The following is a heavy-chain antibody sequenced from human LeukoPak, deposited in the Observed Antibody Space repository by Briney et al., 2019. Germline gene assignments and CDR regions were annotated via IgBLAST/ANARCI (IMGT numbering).Heavy chain of an antibody. V-gene: IGHV3-74*01. D-gene: IGHD6-19*01. Sequence: PGGSLRLSCAASGFTFSSYWMHWVRQAPGKGLVWVSRINSDGSSTSYADSVKGRFTISRDNFKNTLYLQMNSLRVEDTAVYYCARDPLGIIVAATQLSGYFQHWGQGTLVTVSS. CDR3: ARDPLGIIVAATQLSGYFQH. J-gene: IGHJ1*01. CDR1: GFTFSSYW. CDR2: INSDGSST.